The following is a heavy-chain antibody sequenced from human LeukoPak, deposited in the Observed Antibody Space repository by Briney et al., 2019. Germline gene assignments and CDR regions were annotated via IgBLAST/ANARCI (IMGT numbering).Heavy chain of an antibody. D-gene: IGHD3-10*01. CDR2: IYHSGST. V-gene: IGHV4-38-2*02. CDR1: GYSISSGYY. Sequence: SETLSLTCTVSGYSISSGYYWGWIRQPPGKGLEWIGSIYHSGSTYYNPSLKSRVTISVDTSKNQFSLKLSSVTAADTAVYYCARQWVRAGDWFDPWGQGTLVTVSS. J-gene: IGHJ5*02. CDR3: ARQWVRAGDWFDP.